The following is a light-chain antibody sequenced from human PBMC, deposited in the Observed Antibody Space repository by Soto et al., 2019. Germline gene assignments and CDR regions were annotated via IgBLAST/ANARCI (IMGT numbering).Light chain of an antibody. CDR2: EVS. J-gene: IGLJ1*01. CDR3: SSYKSSSNYV. Sequence: QSALTQPASVSGSPGQSITISCTGTSSDVGGYNYVSWYQQHPGKAPKLMIFEVSSRPPGVSNRFSGSKSGNTASLTISGLQAEDEADYHCSSYKSSSNYVFGTGAKVTVL. V-gene: IGLV2-14*01. CDR1: SSDVGGYNY.